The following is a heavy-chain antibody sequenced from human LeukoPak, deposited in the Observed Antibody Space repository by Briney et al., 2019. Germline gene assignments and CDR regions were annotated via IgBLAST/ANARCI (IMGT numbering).Heavy chain of an antibody. Sequence: EASVKVSCKASVGTFSSYALSWVRQPPGQGVEWVGVIIPICGTANYAQKFQGRVTITADESTSTAYMELSSLRSEDTAVYYCARQGNSGWVSPDYWGQGTLVTVSS. V-gene: IGHV1-69*13. CDR2: IIPICGTA. D-gene: IGHD4-23*01. CDR1: VGTFSSYA. J-gene: IGHJ4*02. CDR3: ARQGNSGWVSPDY.